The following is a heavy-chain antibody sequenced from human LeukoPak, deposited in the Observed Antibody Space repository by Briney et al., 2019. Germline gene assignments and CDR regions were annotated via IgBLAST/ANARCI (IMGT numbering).Heavy chain of an antibody. Sequence: GGSLRLSCAASGFTFSSYSMNWVRQAPGKGLEWVANIKQDGSEKDYVDALKGRFTISRDNAKNSLYLQMNSLRAEDTAVYYCAREEPYYYDSSGYLHSWGQGTLVTVSS. J-gene: IGHJ1*01. V-gene: IGHV3-7*01. CDR1: GFTFSSYS. CDR2: IKQDGSEK. CDR3: AREEPYYYDSSGYLHS. D-gene: IGHD3-22*01.